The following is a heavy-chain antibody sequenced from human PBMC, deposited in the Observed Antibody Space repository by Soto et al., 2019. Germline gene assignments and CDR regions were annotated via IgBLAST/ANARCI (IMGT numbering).Heavy chain of an antibody. D-gene: IGHD3-10*01. CDR2: ISWNSGSI. Sequence: SLRLSCVASGFTFDDYAMHWVRQAPGKGLEWVSGISWNSGSIGYADSVKGRFTISRDNAKNSLYLQMNSLRAEDTALYYCAKVLSSTDKYYFDYWGQGTLVTVSS. CDR3: AKVLSSTDKYYFDY. V-gene: IGHV3-9*01. CDR1: GFTFDDYA. J-gene: IGHJ4*02.